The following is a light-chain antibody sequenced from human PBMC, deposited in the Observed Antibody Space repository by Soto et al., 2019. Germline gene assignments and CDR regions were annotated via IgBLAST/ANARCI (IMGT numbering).Light chain of an antibody. J-gene: IGLJ3*02. CDR3: SSYITPTRL. Sequence: QSALTQPASVSGSPGQSITISCTGTSSDIGSNNYVSWFQQRPGKAPTLIISEVTNRPSGVSTHFSGSKSGNTASLTFSGLLPEDEAEYYCSSYITPTRLFGGGTKLTVL. CDR1: SSDIGSNNY. CDR2: EVT. V-gene: IGLV2-14*01.